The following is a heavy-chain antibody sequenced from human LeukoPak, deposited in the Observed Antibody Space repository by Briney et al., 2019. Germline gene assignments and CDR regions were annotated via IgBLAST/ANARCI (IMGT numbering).Heavy chain of an antibody. CDR3: ARDRGYCSGGSCLNDAFDI. CDR2: INPSGGST. CDR1: GYTFTSYY. V-gene: IGHV1-46*01. J-gene: IGHJ3*02. Sequence: ASVKVSCKASGYTFTSYYMHWVRQAPGQGLEWMGIINPSGGSTSYAQKFQGRVTMTRDMSTSTVYMELSSLRSEDTAVYYCARDRGYCSGGSCLNDAFDIWGQGTMVTVSS. D-gene: IGHD2-15*01.